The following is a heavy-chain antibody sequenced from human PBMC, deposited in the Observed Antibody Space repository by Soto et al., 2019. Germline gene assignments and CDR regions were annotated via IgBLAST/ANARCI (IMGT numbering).Heavy chain of an antibody. CDR3: ARGNSPVDIY. J-gene: IGHJ4*02. V-gene: IGHV3-48*03. D-gene: IGHD2-21*01. Sequence: GGSLRLSCAAAGFTFSSSEMNWVRQAPGKGLEWVSYITSSGSTIYYADSVKGRFTISRDNAKNSLYLQMNSLRAEDTAVYYCARGNSPVDIYWGQGTLVTVSS. CDR2: ITSSGSTI. CDR1: GFTFSSSE.